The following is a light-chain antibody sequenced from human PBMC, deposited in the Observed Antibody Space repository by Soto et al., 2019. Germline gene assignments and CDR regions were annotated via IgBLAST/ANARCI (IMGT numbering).Light chain of an antibody. J-gene: IGKJ2*01. CDR3: HEYASSPAYT. V-gene: IGKV3-20*01. CDR2: GAS. CDR1: QSVSSSY. Sequence: EIVLTQSPCTLSLSPGERATLSCRASQSVSSSYLAWYQQKPGQAPRLLIYGASSRTTGIPDRFSGSVSGTDFTLTISRLAPEDFAVYYCHEYASSPAYTFGQGTNLEIK.